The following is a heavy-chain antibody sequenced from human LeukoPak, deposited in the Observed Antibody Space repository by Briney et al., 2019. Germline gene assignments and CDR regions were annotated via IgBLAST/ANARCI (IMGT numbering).Heavy chain of an antibody. CDR1: GFTFSSYS. CDR3: AREGTAEGVVPAARYFNWFDP. V-gene: IGHV3-21*01. CDR2: ISSSSSYI. D-gene: IGHD2-2*01. J-gene: IGHJ5*02. Sequence: GGSLRLSCAASGFTFSSYSMNWVRQAPGKGLEWVSSISSSSSYIYYADSVKGRFTISRDNAKNSLYLQMNSLRAEDTAVYYCAREGTAEGVVPAARYFNWFDPWGQGTLVTVSS.